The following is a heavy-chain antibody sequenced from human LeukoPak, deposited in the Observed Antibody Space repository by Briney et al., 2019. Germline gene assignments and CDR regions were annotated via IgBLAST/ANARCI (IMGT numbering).Heavy chain of an antibody. D-gene: IGHD2-21*01. J-gene: IGHJ4*02. CDR3: VGGDGDFDY. CDR2: ISYDGSNK. CDR1: GFTFSSYA. Sequence: GRSLRLSCAASGFTFSSYAMHWVRQAPGKGLEWVAVISYDGSNKYYADSVKGRFTISRDNSKNTLYLQMNSLRAEDTAVYYSVGGDGDFDYWGQGNLVTVSS. V-gene: IGHV3-30*04.